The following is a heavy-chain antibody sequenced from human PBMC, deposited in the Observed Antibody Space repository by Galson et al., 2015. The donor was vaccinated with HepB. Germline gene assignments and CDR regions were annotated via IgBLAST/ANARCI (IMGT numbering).Heavy chain of an antibody. J-gene: IGHJ4*02. CDR1: GFTFSTYA. V-gene: IGHV3-30*04. CDR3: ASPYPVVGLHYFFDH. Sequence: SLRLSCAASGFTFSTYAMHWVRQAPGKGLEWVAVISYDGSNKYYVDSVKGRLTISRDNSKNTLYLQMNSLRVEDTAVYYCASPYPVVGLHYFFDHWGQGTLVTVSS. CDR2: ISYDGSNK. D-gene: IGHD1-26*01.